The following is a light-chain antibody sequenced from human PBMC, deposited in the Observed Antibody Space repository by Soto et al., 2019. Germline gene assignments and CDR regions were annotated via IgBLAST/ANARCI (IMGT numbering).Light chain of an antibody. CDR2: EVS. J-gene: IGLJ1*01. V-gene: IGLV2-14*01. CDR1: SSDVGGYNY. Sequence: QSALTQPASVSGSPVQSITLSCTGTSSDVGGYNYVSWYQQHPGKAPKLMIYEVSNRPSGVSNRFSGSKSGNTASLTISGLQAEDEADYYCNSYASSGTLVFGTGTKVTVL. CDR3: NSYASSGTLV.